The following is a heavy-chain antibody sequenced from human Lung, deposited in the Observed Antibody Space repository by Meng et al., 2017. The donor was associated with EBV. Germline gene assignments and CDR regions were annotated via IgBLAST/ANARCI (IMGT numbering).Heavy chain of an antibody. V-gene: IGHV1-18*01. D-gene: IGHD1-26*01. Sequence: QAQLVQSVGEVKQPGASVKVSCKASGYTFTNYGITWVRQAPGQGLEWMGWISAYNGNTNYAQTLQGRLTMTTDTSTSTAYMELRSLRSDDTAVYYCARVEVGITSGDYWGQGTLVTVSS. J-gene: IGHJ4*02. CDR1: GYTFTNYG. CDR2: ISAYNGNT. CDR3: ARVEVGITSGDY.